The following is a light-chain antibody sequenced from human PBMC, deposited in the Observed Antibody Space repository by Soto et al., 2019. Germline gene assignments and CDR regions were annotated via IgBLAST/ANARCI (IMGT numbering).Light chain of an antibody. J-gene: IGKJ1*01. Sequence: DIQMTQSPSTLSASVGERVTITCRASQGISRWLAWYQQKPGKAPKLLIYDASSLESGVPSRFSGSGSGTEFTLTISSPQPDDVATYYCQQDNSMAWTFGQGTKVEIK. CDR2: DAS. CDR3: QQDNSMAWT. V-gene: IGKV1-5*01. CDR1: QGISRW.